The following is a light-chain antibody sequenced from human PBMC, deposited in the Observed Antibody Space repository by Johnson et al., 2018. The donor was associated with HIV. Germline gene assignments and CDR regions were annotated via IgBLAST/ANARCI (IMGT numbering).Light chain of an antibody. J-gene: IGLJ1*01. V-gene: IGLV1-51*01. Sequence: QSVLRQPPSVSAAPGQKVTISCSGSSSNIGNNYVSWYQQLPGTAPKLLIYDNNKRPSGIPDRFSGSKSGTSATPGITGLQTGDEADYYCGTWDSTLSAGGYVFGTGTKVTVL. CDR2: DNN. CDR3: GTWDSTLSAGGYV. CDR1: SSNIGNNY.